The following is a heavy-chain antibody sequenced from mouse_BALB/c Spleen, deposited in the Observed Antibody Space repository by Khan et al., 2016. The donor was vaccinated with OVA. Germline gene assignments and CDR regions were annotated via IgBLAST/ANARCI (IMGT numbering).Heavy chain of an antibody. Sequence: EVKLLESGPGLVKPSQSLSLTCTVTGYSITSDYAWNWIRQFPGNKLEWMGYISYSGNTKYNPSLKSRISITRDTSKNQFFLLLNFVTIEDTATYYCARIQGGDFDYWGQGTTLTVSS. CDR2: ISYSGNT. J-gene: IGHJ2*01. CDR1: GYSITSDYA. V-gene: IGHV3-2*02. D-gene: IGHD3-2*02. CDR3: ARIQGGDFDY.